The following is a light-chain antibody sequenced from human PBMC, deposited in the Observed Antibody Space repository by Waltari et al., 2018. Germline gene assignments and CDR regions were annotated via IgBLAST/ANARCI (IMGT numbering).Light chain of an antibody. CDR1: SSDVGGYNL. V-gene: IGLV2-23*03. CDR2: EGS. J-gene: IGLJ1*01. Sequence: QSALTQPASVSGSPGQSITISCTGTSSDVGGYNLFSWYQQPPGKAPKLMIYEGSKRPSGVSKRFSGSKSGNTASLTISGLQAEDEADYYCCSYAGSSTFYVFGTGTKVTVL. CDR3: CSYAGSSTFYV.